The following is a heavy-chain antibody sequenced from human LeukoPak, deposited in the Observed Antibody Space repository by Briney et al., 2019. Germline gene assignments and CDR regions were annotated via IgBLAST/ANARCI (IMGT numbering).Heavy chain of an antibody. V-gene: IGHV1-18*01. CDR2: NSAYNGNA. Sequence: GASVKVSCKASGYSFTSFGISWVRQAPGQGLEWMGLNSAYNGNANYAQKFQGRVTMTTDTSTSTAYMELRSLRSDDTAMYYCARDPISAAAGNDYWGQGTLVTVSS. J-gene: IGHJ4*02. CDR1: GYSFTSFG. CDR3: ARDPISAAAGNDY. D-gene: IGHD6-13*01.